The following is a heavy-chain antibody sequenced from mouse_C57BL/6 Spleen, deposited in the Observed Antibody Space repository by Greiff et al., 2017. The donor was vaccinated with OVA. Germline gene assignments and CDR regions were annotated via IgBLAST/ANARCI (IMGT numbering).Heavy chain of an antibody. CDR2: IDPETGGT. V-gene: IGHV1-15*01. Sequence: SGAELVRPGASVTLSCKASGYTFTDYEMHWVKQTPVHGLEWIGAIDPETGGTAYNQKFKGKAILTADKSSSTAYMELRSLTSEDSAVYYCTRSLITTVVESFDYRGQGTTLTVSS. D-gene: IGHD1-1*01. CDR1: GYTFTDYE. CDR3: TRSLITTVVESFDY. J-gene: IGHJ2*01.